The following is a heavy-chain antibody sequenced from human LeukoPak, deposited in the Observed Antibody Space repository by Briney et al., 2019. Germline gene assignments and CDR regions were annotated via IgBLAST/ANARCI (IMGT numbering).Heavy chain of an antibody. J-gene: IGHJ4*02. CDR2: IYTSGST. Sequence: PSQTLSFSCTVSGASISSDNFYWSWIRQPAGKGLEWIGRIYTSGSTSYNPSLRSRVTISVDTSKNQFSLKLSSVTAADTAVYYCAREAWGSIEYWGQGTLVTVSS. CDR1: GASISSDNFY. D-gene: IGHD7-27*01. CDR3: AREAWGSIEY. V-gene: IGHV4-61*02.